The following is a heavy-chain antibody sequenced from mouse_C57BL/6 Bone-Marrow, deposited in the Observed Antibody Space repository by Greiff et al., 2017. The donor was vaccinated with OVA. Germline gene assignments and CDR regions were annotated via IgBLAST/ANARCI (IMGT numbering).Heavy chain of an antibody. CDR3: ARFPYNYGSSYWYFDV. D-gene: IGHD1-1*01. J-gene: IGHJ1*03. Sequence: QVQLQQPGPELVKPGASVKISCKASGYAFSSSWMNWVKQRPGKGLEWIGRIYPGDGDTNYNGKFKGKATLTAYKTSSTAYMQLSSLTSEDSAVYCCARFPYNYGSSYWYFDVWGKGTTVTVSS. CDR2: IYPGDGDT. V-gene: IGHV1-82*01. CDR1: GYAFSSSW.